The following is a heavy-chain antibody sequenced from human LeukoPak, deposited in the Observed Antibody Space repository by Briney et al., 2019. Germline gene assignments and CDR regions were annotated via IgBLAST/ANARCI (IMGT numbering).Heavy chain of an antibody. CDR1: GFTFSSYA. CDR2: ISGSGGRT. Sequence: PGGSLRLSCAASGFTFSSYAMSWVRQAPGKGLEWVSAISGSGGRTYYADSVKGRFTISRDNSKNTLYLQMNSLRAEDTAVYYCAKDRHYYDSSSYYYWNFDLWGRGTLVTVSS. J-gene: IGHJ2*01. CDR3: AKDRHYYDSSSYYYWNFDL. D-gene: IGHD3-22*01. V-gene: IGHV3-23*01.